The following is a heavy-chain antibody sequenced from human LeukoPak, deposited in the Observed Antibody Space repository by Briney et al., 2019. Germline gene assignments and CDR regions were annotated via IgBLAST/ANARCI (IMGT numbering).Heavy chain of an antibody. CDR2: IKSKSDGGTT. CDR1: GFTFDDYG. V-gene: IGHV3-15*05. Sequence: PGGSLRLSCAASGFTFDDYGMDWVRQAPGKGLEWVGRIKSKSDGGTTDYAAPVKGRFTISRDDSKNTLFLQVNSLKIEDTAVYYCTTVTLRPVGLWGQGTLVTVSS. D-gene: IGHD3-10*01. J-gene: IGHJ4*02. CDR3: TTVTLRPVGL.